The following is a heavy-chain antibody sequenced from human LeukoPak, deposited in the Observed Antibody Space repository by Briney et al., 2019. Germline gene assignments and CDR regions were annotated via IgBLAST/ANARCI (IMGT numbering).Heavy chain of an antibody. D-gene: IGHD5-18*01. CDR3: ARVANTGYFDY. CDR2: INPNGDDT. CDR1: GFTFSLFS. Sequence: PGGSLRLSCAASGFTFSLFSMHWVRQAPGKRLEYVSAINPNGDDTYHANSVKGRFTISRDNSKNTLFLQMGSLRPDDMAVYYCARVANTGYFDYWGQGTLVTVSS. J-gene: IGHJ4*02. V-gene: IGHV3-64*01.